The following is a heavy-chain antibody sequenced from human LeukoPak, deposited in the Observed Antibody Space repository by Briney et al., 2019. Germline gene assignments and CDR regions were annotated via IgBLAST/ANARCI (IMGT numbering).Heavy chain of an antibody. CDR1: GFTFSSYS. J-gene: IGHJ4*02. Sequence: GGSLRLSCAASGFTFSSYSMNWVRQAPGKGLEWVSSISSSSSSMYYADSVKGRFTISRDNAKNSLYLQMNNLRAEDTAVYYCARLTRTYCGGDCSLDYWGQGTLVTVSS. CDR2: ISSSSSSM. D-gene: IGHD2-21*02. CDR3: ARLTRTYCGGDCSLDY. V-gene: IGHV3-21*01.